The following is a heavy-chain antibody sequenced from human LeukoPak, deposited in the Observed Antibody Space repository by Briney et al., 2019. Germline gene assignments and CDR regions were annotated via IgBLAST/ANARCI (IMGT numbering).Heavy chain of an antibody. J-gene: IGHJ4*02. CDR2: IKSSADGGTV. V-gene: IGHV3-15*07. CDR1: GFAFNNAW. D-gene: IGHD2-21*02. Sequence: PGGSLRLSCAASGFAFNNAWMNWIRQAPGKGLEWVGRIKSSADGGTVEYAVSVKGRFTISRDDSKDTLYLQLSSLRSEDTAVYYCATHSSCSGDCYLWGRGTLVTVSS. CDR3: ATHSSCSGDCYL.